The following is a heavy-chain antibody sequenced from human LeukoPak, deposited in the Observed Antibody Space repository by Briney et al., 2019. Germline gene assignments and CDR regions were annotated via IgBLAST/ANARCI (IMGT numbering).Heavy chain of an antibody. CDR2: IYSGGST. V-gene: IGHV3-53*01. J-gene: IGHJ6*02. CDR1: GFTVSSNY. D-gene: IGHD6-13*01. Sequence: GGSLRLSCAASGFTVSSNYMSWVRQAPGKGLEWVSVIYSGGSTYYADSVKGRFTISRDNSKNTLYLQMNSLRAEDTAVYYCATRQKQHHKRSYGMDVWGQGTTVTVSS. CDR3: ATRQKQHHKRSYGMDV.